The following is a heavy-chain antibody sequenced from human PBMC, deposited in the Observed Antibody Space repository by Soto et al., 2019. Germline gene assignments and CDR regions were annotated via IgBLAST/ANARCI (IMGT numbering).Heavy chain of an antibody. V-gene: IGHV4-59*01. CDR3: ARGGITMVRGVISIWFDP. J-gene: IGHJ5*02. CDR1: GGSISSYY. CDR2: IYYSGST. Sequence: QVQLQESGPGLVKPSETLSLTCTVSGGSISSYYWSWIRQPPGKGLEWIGYIYYSGSTNYNPSLKSRVTISVAPSKNQFSLKLSSVTAADTAVYYCARGGITMVRGVISIWFDPWGQGTLVTVSS. D-gene: IGHD3-10*01.